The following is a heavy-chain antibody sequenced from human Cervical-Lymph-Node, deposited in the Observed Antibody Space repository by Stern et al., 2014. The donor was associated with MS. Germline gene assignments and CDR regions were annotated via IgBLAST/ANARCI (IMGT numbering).Heavy chain of an antibody. J-gene: IGHJ4*02. CDR2: IYPDDSDT. CDR1: GYSFTIYD. CDR3: ARHVQGFDY. Sequence: EVQLVESGAEVKKPGESLKISCKLSGYSFTIYDIAWVRQMPGKGLEWMGVIYPDDSDTTYSPSLQGQVTISADKSITTASLQWSSLRASDTAMYYCARHVQGFDYWGQGTLVTVSS. V-gene: IGHV5-51*01.